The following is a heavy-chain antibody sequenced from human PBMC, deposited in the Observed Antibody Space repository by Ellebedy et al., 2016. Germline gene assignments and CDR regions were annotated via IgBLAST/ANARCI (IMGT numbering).Heavy chain of an antibody. Sequence: GESLKISXAASGITVSIYGMHWVRQAPGKGLEWVAGISKDGSTEYYADSVKGRFTISRDNSKDTLSLEMNSLRPEDTAVYYCARDISQLIKYYFDYWGQGTLVTVS. CDR1: GITVSIYG. CDR3: ARDISQLIKYYFDY. CDR2: ISKDGSTE. V-gene: IGHV3-30*03. J-gene: IGHJ4*02. D-gene: IGHD2-2*01.